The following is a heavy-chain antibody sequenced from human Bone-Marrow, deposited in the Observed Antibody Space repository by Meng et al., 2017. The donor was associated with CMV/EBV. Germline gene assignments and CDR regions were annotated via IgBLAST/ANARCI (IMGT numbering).Heavy chain of an antibody. CDR2: INPKSGGT. D-gene: IGHD3-22*01. CDR1: GYTFIGYD. CDR3: AKSLYTNYYSTYYGLDV. Sequence: ASVKVSCKASGYTFIGYDLHWVRQAPGQGLEWMGWINPKSGGTNYAQRLQGRVTMTRDTSINAVYMELRRLRSDDTAVYFCAKSLYTNYYSTYYGLDVWGQGTTVTVSS. V-gene: IGHV1-2*02. J-gene: IGHJ6*01.